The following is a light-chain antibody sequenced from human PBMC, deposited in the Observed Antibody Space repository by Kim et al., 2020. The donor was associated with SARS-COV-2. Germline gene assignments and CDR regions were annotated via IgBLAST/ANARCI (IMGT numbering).Light chain of an antibody. CDR3: QQYNLHF. CDR1: QSVSSN. Sequence: EIVMTQSPATLSVSPGERATLSCRASQSVSSNLAWYQQKPGQAPRLLIYGASTRATGIPARFSGSGSGTEFTLTISSLQSEDFAVYYCQQYNLHFFGPGTKVDIK. V-gene: IGKV3-15*01. CDR2: GAS. J-gene: IGKJ3*01.